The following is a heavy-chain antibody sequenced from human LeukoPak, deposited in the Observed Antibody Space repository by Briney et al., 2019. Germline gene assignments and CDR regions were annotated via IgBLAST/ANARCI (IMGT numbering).Heavy chain of an antibody. CDR3: AGDYYAYDAFDI. Sequence: GGSLRLSCAASGFTVSSNYMSWVRQAPGKGLEWVSVIYSGGSTYYADSVKGRFTISRDNSKNTLYHQMNSLRAEDTAVYYCAGDYYAYDAFDIWGQGTMVTVSS. CDR1: GFTVSSNY. V-gene: IGHV3-66*01. D-gene: IGHD3-22*01. CDR2: IYSGGST. J-gene: IGHJ3*02.